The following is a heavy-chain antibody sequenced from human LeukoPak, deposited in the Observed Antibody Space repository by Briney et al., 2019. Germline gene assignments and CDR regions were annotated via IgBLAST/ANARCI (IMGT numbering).Heavy chain of an antibody. Sequence: SETLSLTCTVSGGSLSSGDYYWSWIRQPPGKGLEWIAYMYYSGSTYYNPSLKSRVTMSADTSKNQLSLKLSSVTAADTAVYYCARPYYYDSRIDPWGQGILVTVSS. CDR1: GGSLSSGDYY. D-gene: IGHD3-22*01. CDR2: MYYSGST. CDR3: ARPYYYDSRIDP. J-gene: IGHJ5*02. V-gene: IGHV4-30-4*01.